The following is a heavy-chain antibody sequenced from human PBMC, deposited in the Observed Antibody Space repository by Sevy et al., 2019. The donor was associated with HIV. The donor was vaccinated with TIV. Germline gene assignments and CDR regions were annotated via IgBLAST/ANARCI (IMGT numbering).Heavy chain of an antibody. J-gene: IGHJ4*01. V-gene: IGHV1-2*02. Sequence: ASVKVSCKASGFTFTDYYMHWVRQAPGQGLEWMGWFNPNNGDSRSAQKFQGRVTLTGDMYISTAYMDLTKRRSDDPAIYFCAGDDIVTHPWEFDWWGHGSLVTVSS. CDR2: FNPNNGDS. D-gene: IGHD1-26*01. CDR1: GFTFTDYY. CDR3: AGDDIVTHPWEFDW.